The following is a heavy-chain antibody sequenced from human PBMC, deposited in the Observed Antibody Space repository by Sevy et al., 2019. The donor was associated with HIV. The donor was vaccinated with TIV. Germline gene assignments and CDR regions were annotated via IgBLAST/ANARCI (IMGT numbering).Heavy chain of an antibody. Sequence: SETLSLTCAVYGGSFSGYYWNWIRQPPGKGLEWIGEINHSGSTNYTPSLKSRVTISVDTSKNQFSLKLSSVTAADTAVYYCARGQSITIFGVVITRAWFDPWGQGTLVTVSS. D-gene: IGHD3-3*01. V-gene: IGHV4-34*01. CDR1: GGSFSGYY. CDR2: INHSGST. CDR3: ARGQSITIFGVVITRAWFDP. J-gene: IGHJ5*02.